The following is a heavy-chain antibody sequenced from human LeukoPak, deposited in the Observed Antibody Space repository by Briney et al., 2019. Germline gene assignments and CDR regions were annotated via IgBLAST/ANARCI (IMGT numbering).Heavy chain of an antibody. V-gene: IGHV4-34*01. D-gene: IGHD6-19*01. J-gene: IGHJ4*02. CDR2: INHSGST. CDR1: GGSFSGYY. CDR3: ARGLGYSSGWTYFDY. Sequence: PSETLSLTCAVYGGSFSGYYCSWVRQPPGKGLGLIGEINHSGSTNYNPSLKSRVTISVDTSKNQVSLKLNAVTAADTAVYYCARGLGYSSGWTYFDYWGQGTLVTVSS.